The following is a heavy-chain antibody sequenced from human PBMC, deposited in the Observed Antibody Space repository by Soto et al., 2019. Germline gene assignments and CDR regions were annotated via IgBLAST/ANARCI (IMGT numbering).Heavy chain of an antibody. CDR1: GFTFSSYW. Sequence: GGSLRLSCAASGFTFSSYWMSWVRQAPGKGLEWVANIKQDGSEKYYVDSVKGRFTISRDNAKNSLYLQMNSLRAEDTAVYYCARDAKTYYDFWSGYYRMGYADAFDIWGQGTMVTVSS. CDR2: IKQDGSEK. CDR3: ARDAKTYYDFWSGYYRMGYADAFDI. J-gene: IGHJ3*02. V-gene: IGHV3-7*03. D-gene: IGHD3-3*01.